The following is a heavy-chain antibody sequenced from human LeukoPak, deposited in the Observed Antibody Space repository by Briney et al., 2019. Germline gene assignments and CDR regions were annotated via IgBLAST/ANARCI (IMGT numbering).Heavy chain of an antibody. CDR1: GFTFSSYS. D-gene: IGHD3-10*01. V-gene: IGHV3-21*01. CDR3: ARGSPLLWFGELFWRFPTLRVDY. CDR2: ISSSSSYI. J-gene: IGHJ4*02. Sequence: KPGGSLRLSCAASGFTFSSYSMNWVRQAPGKGLEWVSSISSSSSYIYYADSVKGRFTISRDNAKNSLYLQMNSLRAEDTAVYYCARGSPLLWFGELFWRFPTLRVDYWGQGTLVTVSS.